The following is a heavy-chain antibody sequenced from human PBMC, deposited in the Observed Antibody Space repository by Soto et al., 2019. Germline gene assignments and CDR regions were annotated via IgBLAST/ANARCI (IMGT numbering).Heavy chain of an antibody. Sequence: GEPLKISCRRSGYSFTSYGSGWVRQLPGKGLEGIVIIYPGDSDTRYSPSVQVQVTISADKYIRPAYLQWRSLKASDTAMYYCARHLSLGYCSGGSCSGVWLDPWGQGTLVTVSS. CDR3: ARHLSLGYCSGGSCSGVWLDP. CDR1: GYSFTSYG. D-gene: IGHD2-15*01. CDR2: IYPGDSDT. J-gene: IGHJ5*02. V-gene: IGHV5-51*01.